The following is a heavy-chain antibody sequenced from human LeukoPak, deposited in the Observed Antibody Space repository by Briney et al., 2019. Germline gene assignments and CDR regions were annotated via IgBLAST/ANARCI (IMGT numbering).Heavy chain of an antibody. D-gene: IGHD3-10*01. CDR3: ARDRITMVRGVIIDGNWFDP. CDR1: GGSISSGSYY. Sequence: PSETLSLTCTVSGGSISSGSYYWSWIRQPAGKGLEWIGRIYTSGSTNYNPSLKSRVTISVDTSKNQFSLKLSSVTAADTAVYYCARDRITMVRGVIIDGNWFDPWGQGTLVTVSS. CDR2: IYTSGST. J-gene: IGHJ5*02. V-gene: IGHV4-61*02.